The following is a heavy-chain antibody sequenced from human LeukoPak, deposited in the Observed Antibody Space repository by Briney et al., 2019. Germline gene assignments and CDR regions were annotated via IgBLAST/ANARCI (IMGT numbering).Heavy chain of an antibody. CDR2: IIPIFGTA. D-gene: IGHD5-12*01. CDR3: ARVENIVATNNWFDP. V-gene: IGHV1-69*13. Sequence: GASVKVSCKASGGTFSSYAISWVRQAPGQGLEWMGGIIPIFGTANYAQKFQGRVTITADESTSTAYMELGSLRSEDTAVYYCARVENIVATNNWFDPWGQGTLVTVSS. J-gene: IGHJ5*02. CDR1: GGTFSSYA.